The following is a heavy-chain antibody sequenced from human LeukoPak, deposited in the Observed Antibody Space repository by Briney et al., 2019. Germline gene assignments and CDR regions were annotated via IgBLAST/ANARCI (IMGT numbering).Heavy chain of an antibody. CDR2: IYYSGST. J-gene: IGHJ4*02. V-gene: IGHV4-59*08. D-gene: IGHD1-26*01. CDR1: GGSISGYY. Sequence: SETLSLTCTVSGGSISGYYWSWIRQPPGKGLEWIGYIYYSGSTNYNPSLKSRVTISVDTSKNRFSLKLSSVTAADTAVYYCARQLQWELNYWGQGTLVTVSS. CDR3: ARQLQWELNY.